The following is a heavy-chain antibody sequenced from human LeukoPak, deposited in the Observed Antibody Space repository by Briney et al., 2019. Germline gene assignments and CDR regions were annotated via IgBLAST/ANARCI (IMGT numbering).Heavy chain of an antibody. CDR3: AKDKAVALRSGFDY. J-gene: IGHJ4*02. V-gene: IGHV3-30-3*01. Sequence: GGFLRLSCAASGFTFSSYAMHWVRQAPGKGLEWVAVISYDGSNKYYADSVKGRFTISRDNSKNTLYLQMNSLRAEDTAIYYCAKDKAVALRSGFDYWGQGTLVTVSS. D-gene: IGHD6-19*01. CDR1: GFTFSSYA. CDR2: ISYDGSNK.